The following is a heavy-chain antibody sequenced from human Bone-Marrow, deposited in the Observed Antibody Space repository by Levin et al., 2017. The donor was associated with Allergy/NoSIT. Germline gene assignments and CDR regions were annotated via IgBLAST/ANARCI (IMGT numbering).Heavy chain of an antibody. J-gene: IGHJ3*02. CDR1: GFTFSSYS. V-gene: IGHV3-21*01. CDR3: AMPYYDILTGYSEGAFDI. CDR2: ISSSSSYI. Sequence: GESLKISCAASGFTFSSYSMNWVRQAPGKGLEWVSSISSSSSYIYYADSVKGRFTISRDNAKNSLYLQMNSLRAEDTAVYYCAMPYYDILTGYSEGAFDIWGQGTMVTVSS. D-gene: IGHD3-9*01.